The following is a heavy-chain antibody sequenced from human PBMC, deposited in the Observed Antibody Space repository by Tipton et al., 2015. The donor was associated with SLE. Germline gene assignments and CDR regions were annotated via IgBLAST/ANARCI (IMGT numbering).Heavy chain of an antibody. CDR1: GFTFSSYS. CDR3: ARGPYSSGWNSVDFDY. D-gene: IGHD6-19*01. CDR2: ISSSSSYI. J-gene: IGHJ4*02. V-gene: IGHV3-21*01. Sequence: GSLRLSCAASGFTFSSYSMNWVRQAPGKGLEWVSSISSSSSYIYYADSVKGRFTISRDNAKNSLYLQMNSLRAEDTAVYYCARGPYSSGWNSVDFDYWGQGTLVTVSS.